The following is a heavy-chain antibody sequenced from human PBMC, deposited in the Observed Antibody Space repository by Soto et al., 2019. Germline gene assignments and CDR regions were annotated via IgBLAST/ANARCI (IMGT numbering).Heavy chain of an antibody. V-gene: IGHV3-23*01. CDR2: ISGSGGST. CDR1: GFTLSSYA. J-gene: IGHJ3*02. Sequence: GGSLRLSCAASGFTLSSYAMSWVRQAPGKGLEWVSAISGSGGSTYYADSVKGRFTISRDNSKNTLYLQMNSLRAEDTAVYYCAKRYSRFRENDAFDIWGQGTMVTVSS. D-gene: IGHD1-20*01. CDR3: AKRYSRFRENDAFDI.